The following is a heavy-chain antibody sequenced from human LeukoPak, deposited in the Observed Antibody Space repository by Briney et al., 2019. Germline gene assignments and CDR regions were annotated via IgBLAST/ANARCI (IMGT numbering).Heavy chain of an antibody. D-gene: IGHD5-18*01. CDR1: GYTFTSYG. V-gene: IGHV1-18*01. Sequence: ASVKVSCKASGYTFTSYGISWVRQAPGQGLEWMGWISAYNGNTNYAQKFQGRVTITRDTSASTVYMELSSLRSEDTAVYYCARHRPRHGDTADYWGQGTQVTVSS. CDR3: ARHRPRHGDTADY. CDR2: ISAYNGNT. J-gene: IGHJ4*02.